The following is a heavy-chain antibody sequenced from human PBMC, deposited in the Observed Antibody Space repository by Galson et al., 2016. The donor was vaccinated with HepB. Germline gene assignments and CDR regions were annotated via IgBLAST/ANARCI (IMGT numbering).Heavy chain of an antibody. J-gene: IGHJ4*02. V-gene: IGHV3-30-3*01. D-gene: IGHD3-16*02. CDR3: ARDLPYYDYIWGSYRYEFSFDY. Sequence: SLRLSCAASGFTFSNCAMHWVRQAPGKGLEWVAVISYDGSNKYYVDSVKGRFTISRDNSKKTLYLQMNNLRAEDTAIYYCARDLPYYDYIWGSYRYEFSFDYWGQGTLVTVSS. CDR1: GFTFSNCA. CDR2: ISYDGSNK.